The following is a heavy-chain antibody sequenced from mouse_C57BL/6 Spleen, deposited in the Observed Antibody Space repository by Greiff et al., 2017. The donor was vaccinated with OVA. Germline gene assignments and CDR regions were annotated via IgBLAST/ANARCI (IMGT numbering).Heavy chain of an antibody. D-gene: IGHD2-1*01. CDR2: INYDGSST. Sequence: EVQRVESEGGLVQPGSSMKLSCTASGFTFSDYYMAWVRQVPEKGLEWVANINYDGSSTYYLDSLKSRFIISRDNAKNILYLQMSSLKSEDTATYYCARGALYGNYDAWFAYWGQGTLVTVSA. CDR1: GFTFSDYY. V-gene: IGHV5-16*01. CDR3: ARGALYGNYDAWFAY. J-gene: IGHJ3*01.